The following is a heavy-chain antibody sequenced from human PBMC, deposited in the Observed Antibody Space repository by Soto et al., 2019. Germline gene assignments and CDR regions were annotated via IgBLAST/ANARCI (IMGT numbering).Heavy chain of an antibody. CDR2: IIPIFGTA. Sequence: QVQLVQSGAEVKKPGSSVKVSCKASGGTFSSYAISWVRQAPGQGLEWMGGIIPIFGTANYAQKFQARVTITADKSTSTEYMELSSRRSEDTAVYYCARPYQLLTYYYYGMDVWGQGTTVTVSS. D-gene: IGHD2-2*01. CDR3: ARPYQLLTYYYYGMDV. V-gene: IGHV1-69*06. CDR1: GGTFSSYA. J-gene: IGHJ6*02.